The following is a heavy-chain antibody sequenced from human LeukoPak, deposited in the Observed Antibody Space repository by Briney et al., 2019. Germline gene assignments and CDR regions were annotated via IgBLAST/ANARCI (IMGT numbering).Heavy chain of an antibody. J-gene: IGHJ4*02. V-gene: IGHV3-7*01. CDR1: GFAFKTYW. CDR3: ARDRIAVGDY. Sequence: GGSLRLSFAASGFAFKTYWMTWVRQAPGKGLEWVANIKQDGSEKYYVDSVKGRFTISRDNAKNSLYLQMNSLRAEDTAVYYCARDRIAVGDYWGQGTLVTVSS. CDR2: IKQDGSEK. D-gene: IGHD6-19*01.